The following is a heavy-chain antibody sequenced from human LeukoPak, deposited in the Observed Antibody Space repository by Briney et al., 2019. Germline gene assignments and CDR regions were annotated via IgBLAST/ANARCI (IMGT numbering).Heavy chain of an antibody. J-gene: IGHJ4*02. CDR1: GFTFSTYN. D-gene: IGHD3-10*01. V-gene: IGHV3-21*01. CDR3: ARPYYYGSGSYFPLDY. CDR2: ITSSSSYI. Sequence: PGGSLRLSCAASGFTFSTYNMNWVRQAPGKGLEWVSSITSSSSYIYYADSVKGRFTISRDNAKNSLYLQMNSLRAEDMAVYYCARPYYYGSGSYFPLDYWGQGTLVTVSS.